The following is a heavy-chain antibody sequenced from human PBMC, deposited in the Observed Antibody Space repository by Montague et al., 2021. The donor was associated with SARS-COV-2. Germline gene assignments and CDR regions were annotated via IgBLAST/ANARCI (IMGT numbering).Heavy chain of an antibody. CDR1: GFIFRDYT. CDR3: AREDDYEGGGTFDY. D-gene: IGHD4-17*01. V-gene: IGHV3-21*01. CDR2: ITASSSYI. Sequence: SLRLSCAASGFIFRDYTMNWVRQAPGKGLEWVSSITASSSYIYHAASLKGRFTISRDNAKNSLFLQMNNLRAEDTAVYYCAREDDYEGGGTFDYWGQGTLVAVSS. J-gene: IGHJ4*02.